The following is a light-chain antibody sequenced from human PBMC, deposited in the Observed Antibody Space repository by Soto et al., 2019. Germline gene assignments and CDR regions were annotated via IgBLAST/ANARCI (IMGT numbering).Light chain of an antibody. CDR2: DVF. CDR1: QTVSRN. Sequence: EVVMTQTPATLSVSPGERATLSCRASQTVSRNLAWYQQRPGQAPRLLIYDVFTRAAGIPARFSGSGSETEFTLTIRSLQSADCAVYYCHQYNKWPSFGQGTRM. CDR3: HQYNKWPS. J-gene: IGKJ5*01. V-gene: IGKV3-15*01.